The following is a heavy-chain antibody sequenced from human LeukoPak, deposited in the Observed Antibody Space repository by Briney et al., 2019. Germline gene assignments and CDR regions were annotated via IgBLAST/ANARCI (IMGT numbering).Heavy chain of an antibody. CDR1: GYSFTSYW. V-gene: IGHV5-51*01. D-gene: IGHD3-22*01. J-gene: IGHJ4*02. CDR3: ALGGDSSGYDYYFDY. Sequence: GESLKTSCKGSGYSFTSYWIGWVRQMPGKGLEWMGIIYPGDSDTRYSPSFQGQVTISADKSLSTAYLQWSSLKASDTAMYYCALGGDSSGYDYYFDYWGQGTLVTVSS. CDR2: IYPGDSDT.